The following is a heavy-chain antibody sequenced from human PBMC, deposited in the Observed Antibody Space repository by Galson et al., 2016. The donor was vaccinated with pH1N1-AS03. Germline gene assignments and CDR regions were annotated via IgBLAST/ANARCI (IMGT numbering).Heavy chain of an antibody. D-gene: IGHD2-2*01. Sequence: TLSLTCAVSGDSISSGKYSWSWIRQPPGKGLEWIGYIYHSGTTNYNPSLKSRVTISVDKSKNQFSLKVNSVTAADTAIYYCARVQGGCSRTSCYQDPWGQGTLVTVSS. J-gene: IGHJ5*02. CDR3: ARVQGGCSRTSCYQDP. V-gene: IGHV4-30-2*01. CDR2: IYHSGTT. CDR1: GDSISSGKYS.